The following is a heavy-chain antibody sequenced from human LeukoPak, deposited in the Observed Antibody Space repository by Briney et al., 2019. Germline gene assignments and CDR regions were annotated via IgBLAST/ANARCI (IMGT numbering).Heavy chain of an antibody. D-gene: IGHD3-16*01. Sequence: SQTLSLTCTVSGGSISSGNYYWSWIRQPAGKGLEWIGRIYSSGSTNYNPSLKSRVTISVDTSKNQFSLKLSSVTAADTAVYYCVSPARGGFFDLWGRGTLVTVSS. CDR3: VSPARGGFFDL. V-gene: IGHV4-61*02. J-gene: IGHJ2*01. CDR1: GGSISSGNYY. CDR2: IYSSGST.